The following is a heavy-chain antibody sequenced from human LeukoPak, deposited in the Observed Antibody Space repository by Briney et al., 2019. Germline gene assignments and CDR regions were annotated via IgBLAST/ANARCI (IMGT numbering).Heavy chain of an antibody. CDR2: INRDGSGT. J-gene: IGHJ4*02. CDR1: GFTFRSYW. V-gene: IGHV3-74*01. Sequence: PGGSLRLSRVVSGFTFRSYWMHWVRQVPGPGLVWFSRINRDGSGTNYAATAPGRFTISRDNAKNTLYLQMSSLRAEDTAVYYCTKDVSYSLDYWGQGTLVTVSS. CDR3: TKDVSYSLDY. D-gene: IGHD2-8*01.